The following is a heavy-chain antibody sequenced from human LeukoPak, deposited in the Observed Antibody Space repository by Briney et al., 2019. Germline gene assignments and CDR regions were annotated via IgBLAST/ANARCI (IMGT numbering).Heavy chain of an antibody. V-gene: IGHV3-66*01. D-gene: IGHD6-13*01. CDR2: IYSGGST. Sequence: GGSLRLSCAASGFTFSTYAMSWVRQAPGKGLEWVSIIYSGGSTYYADSVKGRFTISRDNSKNILYLQMNSLRAEDTALYYCARVGYTDSWYSSPPFDYWGQGTLVTVSS. CDR1: GFTFSTYA. J-gene: IGHJ4*02. CDR3: ARVGYTDSWYSSPPFDY.